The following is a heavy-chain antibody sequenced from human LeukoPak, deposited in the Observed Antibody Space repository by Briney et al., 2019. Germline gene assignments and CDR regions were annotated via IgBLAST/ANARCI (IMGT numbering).Heavy chain of an antibody. V-gene: IGHV1-69*05. Sequence: SVKVSCKASGGTFSSYAISWVRQAPGQGLEWMGGVIPIFGTANYAQKFQGRVAITTDESTSTAYMELSSLRSEDTAVYYCARGRPGGSGYYTEDYYYYYMDVWGKGTTVTVSS. CDR1: GGTFSSYA. CDR3: ARGRPGGSGYYTEDYYYYYMDV. CDR2: VIPIFGTA. D-gene: IGHD3-3*01. J-gene: IGHJ6*03.